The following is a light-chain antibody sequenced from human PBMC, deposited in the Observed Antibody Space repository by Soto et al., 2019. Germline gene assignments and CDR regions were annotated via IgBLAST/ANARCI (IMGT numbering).Light chain of an antibody. CDR2: DAS. Sequence: EIVLTQSPCTLSLSPGERATLSCSASQSVDSTYLAWYQQKPGQSPRLLIFDASTRATGIPARFSGSGSGTEFTLTISNLRSEDFAVYYCHQYNKWPPITFGQGTRLEIK. CDR3: HQYNKWPPIT. CDR1: QSVDSTY. V-gene: IGKV3-15*01. J-gene: IGKJ5*01.